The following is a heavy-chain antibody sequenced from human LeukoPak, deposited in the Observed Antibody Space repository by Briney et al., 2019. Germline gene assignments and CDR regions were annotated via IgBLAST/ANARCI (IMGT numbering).Heavy chain of an antibody. D-gene: IGHD4-17*01. J-gene: IGHJ4*02. CDR1: GYTFTSYA. CDR2: INAGNVKT. Sequence: ASVKVSCKASGYTFTSYAIQWVRQAPGQRLEWMGWINAGNVKTKYSQEFQGRVTITRDTSATTGYMELSSLRSEDTAVYYCARARWTSTVTTYYLDYWGQGTLVTVSS. V-gene: IGHV1-3*01. CDR3: ARARWTSTVTTYYLDY.